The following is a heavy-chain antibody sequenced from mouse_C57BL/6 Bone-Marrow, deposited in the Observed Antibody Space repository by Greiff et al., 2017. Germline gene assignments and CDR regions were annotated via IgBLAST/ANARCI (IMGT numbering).Heavy chain of an antibody. Sequence: VKLQQPGAELVKPGASVKLSCKASGYTFTSYWMHWVKQRPGQGLEWIGMIHPNSGSTNYNEKFKSKATLTVDKSSSTAYMQLSSLTSEDSAVYYCARGLLGWYIDVWGTGTTVTVSS. CDR2: IHPNSGST. J-gene: IGHJ1*03. CDR1: GYTFTSYW. V-gene: IGHV1-64*01. CDR3: ARGLLGWYIDV. D-gene: IGHD2-3*01.